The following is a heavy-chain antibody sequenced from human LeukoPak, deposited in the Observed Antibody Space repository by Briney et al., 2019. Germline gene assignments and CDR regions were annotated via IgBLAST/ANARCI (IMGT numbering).Heavy chain of an antibody. CDR1: VGSISSAAYY. Sequence: SETLSLACTVSVGSISSAAYYWSWIRQHAGKGLEWSARIYISGSTNYNPSLKSRVTISVDTSKNQFSLKLSSVTAADTAVYYCAREREGPYGYLDYWGQGTLVTVSS. D-gene: IGHD4-17*01. V-gene: IGHV4-61*02. CDR3: AREREGPYGYLDY. CDR2: IYISGST. J-gene: IGHJ4*02.